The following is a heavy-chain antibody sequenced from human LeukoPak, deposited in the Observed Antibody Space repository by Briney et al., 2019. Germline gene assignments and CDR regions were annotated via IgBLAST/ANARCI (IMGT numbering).Heavy chain of an antibody. D-gene: IGHD1-26*01. CDR2: IKQDGSEK. Sequence: PEGSLRLSCAASGFTFSSYWMSWVREAPGKGLEWVANIKQDGSEKYYVDSVKGRFTISRDNAKNSLYLQMNSLRAEDTAVYYCARRSGSFQGDYNFDYWGQGTLVTVSS. J-gene: IGHJ4*02. CDR1: GFTFSSYW. V-gene: IGHV3-7*01. CDR3: ARRSGSFQGDYNFDY.